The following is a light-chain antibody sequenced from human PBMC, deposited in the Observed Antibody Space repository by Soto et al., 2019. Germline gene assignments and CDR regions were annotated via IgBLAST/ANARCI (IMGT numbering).Light chain of an antibody. Sequence: EIVMTQSPATLSLSPGERATLSCRAGQSFSSYLAWYQQKPGQAPRLLIYDASSRATGIPARFSGSGSGTDFTLTISSLEPEDFAVYYCQQRSNWRNTFGQGTRLEIK. CDR1: QSFSSY. J-gene: IGKJ5*01. CDR3: QQRSNWRNT. CDR2: DAS. V-gene: IGKV3-11*01.